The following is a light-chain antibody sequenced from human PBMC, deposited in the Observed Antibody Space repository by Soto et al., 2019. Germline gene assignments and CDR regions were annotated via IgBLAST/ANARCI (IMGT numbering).Light chain of an antibody. V-gene: IGKV4-1*01. CDR3: QQYYSTPIT. Sequence: DIVMTQSPDSLAVSLGERATINCKSSQSVLYSSNNKNYLSWYQQKPGQPPKLLIYWASTRESGVPDRFSGSGSGPDFTLTISRLQAEDVAVYYCQQYYSTPITFGQGTRLEIK. CDR2: WAS. CDR1: QSVLYSSNNKNY. J-gene: IGKJ5*01.